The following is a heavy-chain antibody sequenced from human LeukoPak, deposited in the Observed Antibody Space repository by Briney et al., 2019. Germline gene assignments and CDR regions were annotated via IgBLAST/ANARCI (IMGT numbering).Heavy chain of an antibody. CDR1: GFTFSRYS. J-gene: IGHJ6*03. Sequence: PGGSLRLSCSASGFTFSRYSMTWVRQAPGKGLEWISFISSSRSTTYYADSVKGRCTISRDNGKNSMYLQMHSLRAEDTAVYYCARETTVTTSLGFYYYYYYMDVWGKGTTVTVSS. CDR3: ARETTVTTSLGFYYYYYYMDV. CDR2: ISSSRSTT. V-gene: IGHV3-48*01. D-gene: IGHD4-11*01.